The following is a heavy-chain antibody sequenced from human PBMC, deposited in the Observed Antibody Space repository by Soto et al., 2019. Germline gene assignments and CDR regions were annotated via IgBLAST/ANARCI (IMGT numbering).Heavy chain of an antibody. J-gene: IGHJ6*02. CDR1: GFTLSSYL. D-gene: IGHD2-2*01. CDR2: ISYDGSNK. Sequence: GGSLRLSCAASGFTLSSYLMYWVRQAPGKGLEWVAVISYDGSNKYYADSAKGRFTISRDNSKNTLYLQMNSLRAADTAVYYCAKGPAILLVPDAMSHYTGTNVWGHATPVT. CDR3: AKGPAILLVPDAMSHYTGTNV. V-gene: IGHV3-30*18.